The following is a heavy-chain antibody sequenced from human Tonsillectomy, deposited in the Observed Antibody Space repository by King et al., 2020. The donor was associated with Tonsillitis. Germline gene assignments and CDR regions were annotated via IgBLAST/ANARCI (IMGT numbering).Heavy chain of an antibody. CDR1: GGSIRSSNYY. CDR2: VYNGGST. D-gene: IGHD2-2*01. V-gene: IGHV4-39*01. CDR3: ARLDQAGT. J-gene: IGHJ5*02. Sequence: QLRESGPGLVKPSETLSLTCIVSGGSIRSSNYYWGWVRQPPGKGLEWIGSVYNGGSTYYNRSLKSRVTISVDTSKNQFSLKLSSVTAADTAVYFCARLDQAGTWGQGTLVTVSS.